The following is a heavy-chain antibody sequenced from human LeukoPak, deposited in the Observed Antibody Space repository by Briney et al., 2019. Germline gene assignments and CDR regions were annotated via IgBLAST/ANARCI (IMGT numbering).Heavy chain of an antibody. CDR2: ISYDGSNK. Sequence: PGGSLRLSCAASGFTFSSYGMHWVRQAPGKGLEWVAVISYDGSNKYYADSVKGRFTISRDNSKNTLYLQMNSLRAEDTAVYYCAKDLKVGATPGPGYWGQGTLVTVSS. J-gene: IGHJ4*02. D-gene: IGHD1-26*01. CDR3: AKDLKVGATPGPGY. CDR1: GFTFSSYG. V-gene: IGHV3-30*18.